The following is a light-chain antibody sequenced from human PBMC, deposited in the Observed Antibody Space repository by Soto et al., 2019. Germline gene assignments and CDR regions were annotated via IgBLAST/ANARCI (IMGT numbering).Light chain of an antibody. CDR3: YLYDGDSVI. J-gene: IGLJ2*01. CDR1: TGAVTSGHY. CDR2: DTS. Sequence: QAVVTQEPSLTVSPGGTVTLTCGSSTGAVTSGHYPYWFQQKPGQAPTTLIYDTSNKHSWTPARFSGSLVGGKAALTLSGARPEDADKYYCYLYDGDSVIFGGGTKLTVL. V-gene: IGLV7-46*01.